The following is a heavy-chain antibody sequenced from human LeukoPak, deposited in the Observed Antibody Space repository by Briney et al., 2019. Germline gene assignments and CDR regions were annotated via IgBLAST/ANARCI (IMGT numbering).Heavy chain of an antibody. CDR1: GGSFSGYY. J-gene: IGHJ4*02. D-gene: IGHD3-10*01. CDR2: INHSGST. CDR3: ARGGYYGSGSYPLDY. V-gene: IGHV4-34*01. Sequence: SETLSLTCAVYGGSFSGYYWSWIRQPPGKGLEWIGEINHSGSTNYNPSLKSRVTISVDTSKNQFSLKLSSVTAADTAVYYCARGGYYGSGSYPLDYWGQGTLVTVSS.